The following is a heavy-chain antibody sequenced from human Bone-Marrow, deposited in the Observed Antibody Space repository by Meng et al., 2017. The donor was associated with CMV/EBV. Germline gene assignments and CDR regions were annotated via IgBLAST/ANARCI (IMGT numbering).Heavy chain of an antibody. V-gene: IGHV3-30*04. J-gene: IGHJ6*02. CDR2: ISYDGSNK. CDR3: ARERMTYYYGSGSYPWMDV. CDR1: GFTFKTYA. D-gene: IGHD3-10*01. Sequence: GESLKISCAASGFTFKTYAMHWVRQARGKGLEWVAVISYDGSNKYYADSVKGRFTISRDNAKNSLYLQMNSLRAEDTAVYYCARERMTYYYGSGSYPWMDVWGQGTTVTVSS.